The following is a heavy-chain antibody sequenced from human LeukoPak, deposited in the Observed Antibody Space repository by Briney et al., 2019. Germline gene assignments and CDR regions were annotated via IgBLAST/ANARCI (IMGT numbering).Heavy chain of an antibody. D-gene: IGHD3-10*01. V-gene: IGHV3-74*01. J-gene: IGHJ1*01. CDR2: ITADGRST. CDR3: ARWGLN. Sequence: GGSLRLSCAASGFTFGNSWMYWARQAPGKGLVWVSRITADGRSTTYADSVKGRFTISRDNAKNMLYLQMNGLRAEDTAVYYCARWGLNWGQGTLVTVSS. CDR1: GFTFGNSW.